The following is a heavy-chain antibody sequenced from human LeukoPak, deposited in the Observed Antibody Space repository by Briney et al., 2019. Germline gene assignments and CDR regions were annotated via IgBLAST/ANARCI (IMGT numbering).Heavy chain of an antibody. CDR2: IYYSGST. CDR3: ARAPFPDYTIDY. Sequence: SETLSLTCTVSGGSISSYYWSWIRQPPGKGLEWIGYIYYSGSTNYNPSLKSRVTISVDTSKNQFSLKLSSVAAADTAVYYCARAPFPDYTIDYWGQGTLVTVSS. J-gene: IGHJ4*02. CDR1: GGSISSYY. V-gene: IGHV4-59*01. D-gene: IGHD4-11*01.